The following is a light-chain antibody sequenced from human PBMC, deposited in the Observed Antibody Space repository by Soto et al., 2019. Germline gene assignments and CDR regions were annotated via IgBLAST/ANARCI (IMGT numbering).Light chain of an antibody. V-gene: IGLV2-14*01. J-gene: IGLJ1*01. CDR1: SSDVGSYNY. CDR2: EVS. Sequence: QSVLTQPASVSGSPGQSITISCTGTSSDVGSYNYVSWYQQHPGNAPQLMIYEVSNRPSGVSNRFSGSKSGNTASLTISGLQADDEGVYYCSSYTSSSPRVFGTGTKAPS. CDR3: SSYTSSSPRV.